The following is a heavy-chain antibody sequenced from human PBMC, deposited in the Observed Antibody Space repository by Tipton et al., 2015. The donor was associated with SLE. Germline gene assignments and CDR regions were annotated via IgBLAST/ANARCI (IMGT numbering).Heavy chain of an antibody. Sequence: TLSLTCTVSGDSISSAPSSGSYYWYWIRQPAGKGLEWIGRIYPSGSTNYNTSLKSRVTISIDTSANQFSLKLSSVTAADTAVYYCAKAKGGRINMVRGMINAFDVWGQGTTVIVSS. CDR1: GDSISSAPSSGSYY. CDR2: IYPSGST. J-gene: IGHJ3*01. CDR3: AKAKGGRINMVRGMINAFDV. D-gene: IGHD3-10*01. V-gene: IGHV4-61*02.